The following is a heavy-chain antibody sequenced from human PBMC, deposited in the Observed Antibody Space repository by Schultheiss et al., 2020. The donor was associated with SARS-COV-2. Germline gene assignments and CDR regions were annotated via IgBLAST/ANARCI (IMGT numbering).Heavy chain of an antibody. J-gene: IGHJ1*01. D-gene: IGHD6-13*01. CDR1: GYTFTSYD. CDR3: AVHSSSWYSEYFQH. V-gene: IGHV1-8*01. Sequence: ASVKVSCKASGYTFTSYDINWVRQATGQGLEWMGWMNPNSGNTGYAQKFQGRVTMTEDTSTDTAYMELSSLRSEDTAVYYCAVHSSSWYSEYFQHWGQGTLVTVSS. CDR2: MNPNSGNT.